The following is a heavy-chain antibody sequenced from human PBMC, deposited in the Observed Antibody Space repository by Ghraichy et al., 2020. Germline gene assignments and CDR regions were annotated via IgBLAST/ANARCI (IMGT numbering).Heavy chain of an antibody. CDR2: IYSGGST. Sequence: LSLTCAASGFTVSSNYMSWVRQAPGKGLEWVSVIYSGGSTYYADSVKGRFTISRDNSKNTLYLQMNSLRAEDTAVYYCARDPGWLQHDAFDIWGQGTMVTVSS. J-gene: IGHJ3*02. V-gene: IGHV3-53*01. CDR1: GFTVSSNY. D-gene: IGHD5-24*01. CDR3: ARDPGWLQHDAFDI.